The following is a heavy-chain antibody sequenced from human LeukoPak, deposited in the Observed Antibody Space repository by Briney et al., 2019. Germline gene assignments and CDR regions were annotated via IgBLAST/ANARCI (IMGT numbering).Heavy chain of an antibody. Sequence: ASVKVSCKASGYTFINYYLHWVRHAPGQGLEGMGIINPSSGGTSYAQKFKGRVTMTRATSTSTVYMELSSLRPEDTAVYYCARDPSYCGGDCYAFDIWGQGTMVTVSS. CDR3: ARDPSYCGGDCYAFDI. D-gene: IGHD2-21*02. CDR1: GYTFINYY. J-gene: IGHJ3*02. CDR2: INPSSGGT. V-gene: IGHV1-46*01.